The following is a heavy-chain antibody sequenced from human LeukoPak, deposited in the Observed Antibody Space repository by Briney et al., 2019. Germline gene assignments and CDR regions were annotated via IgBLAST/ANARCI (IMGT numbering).Heavy chain of an antibody. CDR3: ARENSGSYALDY. V-gene: IGHV3-11*01. D-gene: IGHD1-26*01. Sequence: KPGGSLRLSCAASGFTFSDYYMNWIRQAPGKGLEWVSYISSSGSTIYYADSVKGRFTISRDNAKNSLYLQMNSPRTEDTAAYYCARENSGSYALDYWGQGTLVTVSS. J-gene: IGHJ4*02. CDR1: GFTFSDYY. CDR2: ISSSGSTI.